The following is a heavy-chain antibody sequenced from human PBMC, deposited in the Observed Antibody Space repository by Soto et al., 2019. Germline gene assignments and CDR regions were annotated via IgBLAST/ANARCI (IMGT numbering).Heavy chain of an antibody. CDR2: IYWDDDK. Sequence: QITLKESGPTLVKPTQTLTLTCTFSGFSLRSSAVGVGWIRQPPGKALEWLALIYWDDDKRYSPSLKSRLTITKDPYKTQVVLTMPNMDPVDTATYYCARRWRSRNDCNWCFDLWGRGTLVTVSS. V-gene: IGHV2-5*02. J-gene: IGHJ2*01. D-gene: IGHD2-21*01. CDR3: ARRWRSRNDCNWCFDL. CDR1: GFSLRSSAVG.